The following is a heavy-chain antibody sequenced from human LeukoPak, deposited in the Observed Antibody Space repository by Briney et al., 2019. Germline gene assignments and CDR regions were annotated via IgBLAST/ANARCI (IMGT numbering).Heavy chain of an antibody. V-gene: IGHV3-30*02. CDR1: GFTFSSYG. CDR3: AKDRGSCYYFDY. J-gene: IGHJ4*02. D-gene: IGHD2-15*01. Sequence: GGSLRLSCAASGFTFSSYGMHWVRQAPGKGLEWVAFIRYDGSNKYYADSVKGRFTISRDNSKNTLYLQMNSLRAEDTAVYYSAKDRGSCYYFDYWGQGTLVTVSS. CDR2: IRYDGSNK.